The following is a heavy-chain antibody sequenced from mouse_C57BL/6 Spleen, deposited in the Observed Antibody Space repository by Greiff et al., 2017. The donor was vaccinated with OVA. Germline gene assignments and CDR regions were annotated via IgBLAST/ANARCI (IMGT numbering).Heavy chain of an antibody. D-gene: IGHD1-1*01. J-gene: IGHJ4*01. CDR2: IYPGSGNT. CDR3: ARSGYYGSSLYAMDY. Sequence: QVQLKQSGAELVRPGASVKLSCKASGYTFTDYYINWVKQRPGQGLEWIARIYPGSGNTYYNEKFKGKATLTAEKSSSTAYMQLSSLTSEDSAVYFCARSGYYGSSLYAMDYWGQGTSVTVSS. V-gene: IGHV1-76*01. CDR1: GYTFTDYY.